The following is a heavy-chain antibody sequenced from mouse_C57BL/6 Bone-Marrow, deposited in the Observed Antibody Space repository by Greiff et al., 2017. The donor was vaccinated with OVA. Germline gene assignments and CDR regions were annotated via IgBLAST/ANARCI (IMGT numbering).Heavy chain of an antibody. D-gene: IGHD2-10*02. CDR2: IYPGNSDT. V-gene: IGHV1-5*01. CDR1: GYTFTSYW. Sequence: VQLQQSGTVLARPGASVKMSCKTSGYTFTSYWMHWVKQRPGQGLEWLGAIYPGNSDTSYNQKFKGKAKLTAVTSASTAYMELSSLTNEDAAVYYCTYGNYDAMDYWGQGTSVTVSS. CDR3: TYGNYDAMDY. J-gene: IGHJ4*01.